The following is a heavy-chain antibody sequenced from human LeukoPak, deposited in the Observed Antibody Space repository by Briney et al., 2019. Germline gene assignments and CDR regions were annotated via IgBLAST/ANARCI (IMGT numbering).Heavy chain of an antibody. J-gene: IGHJ4*02. Sequence: GGSLRLSCTASGFSFSSHWMTWVRQAPGKGLEWVAKTKEDGSEEHYVDSVKGRFTISRDNARNSVSLQMNTLRVEDTAVYYCAKGLSVFGVVITGGPFDYWGQGTLVTVSS. V-gene: IGHV3-7*03. CDR3: AKGLSVFGVVITGGPFDY. CDR2: TKEDGSEE. CDR1: GFSFSSHW. D-gene: IGHD3-3*01.